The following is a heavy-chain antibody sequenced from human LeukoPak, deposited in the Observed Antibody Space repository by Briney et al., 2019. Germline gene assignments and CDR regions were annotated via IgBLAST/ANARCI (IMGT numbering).Heavy chain of an antibody. V-gene: IGHV3-48*03. CDR1: GFTFSSYE. CDR3: ARSPLERHGEIDY. J-gene: IGHJ4*02. D-gene: IGHD1-1*01. CDR2: ISSSGNRI. Sequence: GGSLRLSCVASGFTFSSYEMNWVRQAPGKGLEGGSYISSSGNRIYYADSVKGRFTISRDNAKNSLYLQMNSLRAEDTAVYYCARSPLERHGEIDYWGQGTLVTVSS.